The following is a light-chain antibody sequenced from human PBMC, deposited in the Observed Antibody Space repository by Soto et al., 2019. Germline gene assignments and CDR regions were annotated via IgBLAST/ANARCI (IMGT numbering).Light chain of an antibody. CDR1: HSLLHSNGYNY. J-gene: IGKJ1*01. Sequence: EIVMTQSPLSLPVTPGEPASISCRSSHSLLHSNGYNYLDWYLQKPGQSPQLLIYLGSNRASGVPDRFSGSGSGTDFTLKISRVEAEDVGVYYCMQPLQSWTFGQGTKVDTK. CDR3: MQPLQSWT. CDR2: LGS. V-gene: IGKV2-28*01.